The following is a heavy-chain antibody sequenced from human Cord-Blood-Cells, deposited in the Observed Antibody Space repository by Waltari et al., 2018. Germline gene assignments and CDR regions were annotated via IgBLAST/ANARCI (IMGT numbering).Heavy chain of an antibody. CDR2: IIHIFGTA. D-gene: IGHD2-21*01. Sequence: QVQLVQSGAEVKKPGSSVKVSCQASGGTFSSYAITWGRPATRQGLEWMGGIIHIFGTANYAQKFQGRVTITADESTSTAYMELSSLRSEDTAVYYCARVRKYCGGDCYYGYFQHWGQGTLVTVSS. CDR1: GGTFSSYA. CDR3: ARVRKYCGGDCYYGYFQH. V-gene: IGHV1-69*12. J-gene: IGHJ1*01.